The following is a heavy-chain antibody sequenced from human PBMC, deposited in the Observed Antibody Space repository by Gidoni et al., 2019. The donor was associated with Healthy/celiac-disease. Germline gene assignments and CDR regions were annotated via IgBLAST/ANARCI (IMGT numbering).Heavy chain of an antibody. V-gene: IGHV3-64*01. CDR1: GFTFSSSA. D-gene: IGHD3-3*01. Sequence: EVQLVESGGGLVQPGGSLRLSCAASGFTFSSSAMHWVRQAPGKGLEYVSAISSNGGSTDYANSVKGRFTISRDNSKNTLYLQMGSLRAEDMAVYYCARGMRYDFWSGYTLGAFDIWGQGTMVTVSS. J-gene: IGHJ3*02. CDR2: ISSNGGST. CDR3: ARGMRYDFWSGYTLGAFDI.